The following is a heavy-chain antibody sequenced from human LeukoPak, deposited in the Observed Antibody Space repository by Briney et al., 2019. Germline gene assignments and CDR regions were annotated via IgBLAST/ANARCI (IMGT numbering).Heavy chain of an antibody. V-gene: IGHV3-30*02. CDR2: IRYDGSNK. D-gene: IGHD3-3*01. CDR1: GFTFSSYG. Sequence: GGSLRLSCAASGFTFSSYGMHWVRQAPGKGLEWVAFIRYDGSNKYYADSVKGRFTISRDNSKNTLYLQMNSLRAEDTAVYYCAKGGGFLEWLSSALGYWGQGTLVTVSS. J-gene: IGHJ4*02. CDR3: AKGGGFLEWLSSALGY.